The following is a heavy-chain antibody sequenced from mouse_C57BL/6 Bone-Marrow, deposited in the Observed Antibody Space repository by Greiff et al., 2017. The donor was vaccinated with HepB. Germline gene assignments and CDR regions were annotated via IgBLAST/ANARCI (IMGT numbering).Heavy chain of an antibody. Sequence: QVQLKESGPGLVAPSQSLSITCTVSGFSLTSYAISWVRQPPGKGRAWLGVIWTGGGTNYNSVLKSRLSIRKDNSKSQVFLKMNSLQPDDTSRYYCARKIITTVLATRDYAMDYWGQGTSVTVSS. V-gene: IGHV2-9-1*01. D-gene: IGHD1-1*01. J-gene: IGHJ4*01. CDR3: ARKIITTVLATRDYAMDY. CDR2: IWTGGGT. CDR1: GFSLTSYA.